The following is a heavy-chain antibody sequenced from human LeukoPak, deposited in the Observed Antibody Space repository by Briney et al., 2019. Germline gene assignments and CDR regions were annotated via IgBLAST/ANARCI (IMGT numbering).Heavy chain of an antibody. J-gene: IGHJ6*02. D-gene: IGHD4-17*01. V-gene: IGHV3-33*01. CDR3: ARADGDYYYGMDV. CDR1: GFTFSSYG. Sequence: GGPLRLSCAASGFTFSSYGMHWVRQAPGKGLEWLAVIRYDGSNKYYADSVKGRFTISRDNSKNTLYLQMNSLRAEDTAVYYCARADGDYYYGMDVWGQGTTVTVSS. CDR2: IRYDGSNK.